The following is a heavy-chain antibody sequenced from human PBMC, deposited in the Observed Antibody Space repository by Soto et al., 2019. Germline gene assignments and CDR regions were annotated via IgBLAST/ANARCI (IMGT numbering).Heavy chain of an antibody. V-gene: IGHV4-4*02. D-gene: IGHD3-3*01. Sequence: SETLSLTCAVSGGSISTDNWWSWVRQSPGKGLDWIGEVHHSGNTNYNPSLKSRVTISADKSKNQFSLQLRSVTAADTAVYYCARRMDFWSGYFDSWGQGRLVTVS. CDR2: VHHSGNT. CDR1: GGSISTDNW. J-gene: IGHJ4*02. CDR3: ARRMDFWSGYFDS.